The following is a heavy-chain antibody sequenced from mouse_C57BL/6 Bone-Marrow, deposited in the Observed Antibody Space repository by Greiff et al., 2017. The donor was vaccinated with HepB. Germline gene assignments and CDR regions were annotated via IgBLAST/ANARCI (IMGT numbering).Heavy chain of an antibody. CDR3: ARRDYGSNWYFDV. CDR1: GYSITSGYY. D-gene: IGHD1-1*01. V-gene: IGHV3-6*01. Sequence: EVKLQESGPGLVKPSQSLSLTCSVTGYSITSGYYWNWIRQFPGNKLEWMGYISYDGSNNYNPSLKNRISITRDTSKNQFFLKLNSVTTEDTATYYCARRDYGSNWYFDVWGTGTTVTVSS. CDR2: ISYDGSN. J-gene: IGHJ1*03.